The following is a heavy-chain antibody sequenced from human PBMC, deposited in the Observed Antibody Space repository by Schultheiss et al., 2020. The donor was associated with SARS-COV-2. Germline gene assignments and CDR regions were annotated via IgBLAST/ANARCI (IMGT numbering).Heavy chain of an antibody. V-gene: IGHV3-21*01. CDR3: ARDRDHFDY. D-gene: IGHD2-21*02. CDR1: GFTFSSYA. J-gene: IGHJ4*02. Sequence: GGSLRLSCGASGFTFSSYAMSWVRQAPGKGLEWVSSISSSSSYIYYADSVKGRFTISRDNAKNSLYLQMNSLRVEDTATYYCARDRDHFDYWGQGTLVTVSS. CDR2: ISSSSSYI.